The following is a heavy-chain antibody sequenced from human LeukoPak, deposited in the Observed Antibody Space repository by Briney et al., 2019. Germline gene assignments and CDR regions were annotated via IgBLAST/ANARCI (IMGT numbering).Heavy chain of an antibody. V-gene: IGHV5-51*01. CDR1: GYSFTSYW. CDR3: ARPTGYSSSWGTTGPLY. D-gene: IGHD6-13*01. CDR2: IYPGDSDT. Sequence: GESLKISFKGSGYSFTSYWIGWVRQMPGKGLEWMGIIYPGDSDTRYSTTFQGQVTISADKSISTAHLQWSSLKASDTAMYYCARPTGYSSSWGTTGPLYWGQGTLVTVSS. J-gene: IGHJ4*02.